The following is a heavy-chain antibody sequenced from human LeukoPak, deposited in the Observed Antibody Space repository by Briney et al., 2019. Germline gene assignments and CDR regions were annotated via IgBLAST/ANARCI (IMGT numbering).Heavy chain of an antibody. V-gene: IGHV5-51*01. D-gene: IGHD5-24*01. CDR1: GYSFTSYW. CDR3: ASRKKGMATAGFDY. CDR2: IYPGDSDT. Sequence: GESLKISCKGSGYSFTSYWSGWVRQTPGKGLEWMGIIYPGDSDTRYSPSFQGQVTISAEKSISTAYLQWNSLKASDTALYYCASRKKGMATAGFDYWGQGTLVTVSS. J-gene: IGHJ4*02.